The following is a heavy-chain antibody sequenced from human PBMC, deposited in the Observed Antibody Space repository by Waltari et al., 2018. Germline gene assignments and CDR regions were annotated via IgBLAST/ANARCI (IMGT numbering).Heavy chain of an antibody. CDR1: GDSVTSANW. V-gene: IGHV4-4*02. Sequence: QLQESGHRLVKPSGTLSLSCAVAGDSVTSANWWSWVRQSPQRGLAWIGQVLSTGKTNYSPSFASRVTMSLDASNNQFSLKVTSATAADTAVYYCARDRGRGLYLDVWGPGTLVTVSP. J-gene: IGHJ4*02. CDR2: VLSTGKT. CDR3: ARDRGRGLYLDV. D-gene: IGHD2-15*01.